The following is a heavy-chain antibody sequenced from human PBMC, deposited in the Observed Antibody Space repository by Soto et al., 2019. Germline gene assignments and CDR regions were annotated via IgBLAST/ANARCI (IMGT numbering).Heavy chain of an antibody. CDR2: IKQDGSEK. Sequence: GGSLRLSCAASGFTFSSYWMSWVRQAPGKGLEWVANIKQDGSEKYYVDSVKGRFTISRDNAKNSLYLQMNSLRAEDTAVYYCARHPPRYDYIWGSYRYYFVYWGQGTLVTVSS. CDR3: ARHPPRYDYIWGSYRYYFVY. CDR1: GFTFSSYW. V-gene: IGHV3-7*01. D-gene: IGHD3-16*02. J-gene: IGHJ4*02.